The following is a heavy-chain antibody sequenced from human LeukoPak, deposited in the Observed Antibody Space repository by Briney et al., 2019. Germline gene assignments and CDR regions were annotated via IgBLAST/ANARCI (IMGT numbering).Heavy chain of an antibody. CDR2: VSPTGTT. Sequence: GGSLRLSCVASGFTLRNYSLNWVRQAPGKGLEWIAHVSPTGTTHYADSVKGRFTISRDTVKNSLSLQMHSLRSGDTAVYFCATAPFGTSDYTDVWGRGTTVTVSS. J-gene: IGHJ6*03. CDR3: ATAPFGTSDYTDV. CDR1: GFTLRNYS. D-gene: IGHD3/OR15-3a*01. V-gene: IGHV3-48*01.